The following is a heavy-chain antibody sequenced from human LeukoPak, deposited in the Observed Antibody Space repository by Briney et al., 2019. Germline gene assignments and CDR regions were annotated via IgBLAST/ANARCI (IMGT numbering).Heavy chain of an antibody. CDR2: FDPEDGET. V-gene: IGHV1-24*01. D-gene: IGHD3-10*02. J-gene: IGHJ4*02. Sequence: ASVKVSCKVSGYTLTELSMHWVRQAPGKGLEWMGGFDPEDGETIYAQKFQGRVTMTEDTSTDTAYMELSSLRSEDTAVYYCATDRLLVSGALDWGQGTLVTVPS. CDR3: ATDRLLVSGALD. CDR1: GYTLTELS.